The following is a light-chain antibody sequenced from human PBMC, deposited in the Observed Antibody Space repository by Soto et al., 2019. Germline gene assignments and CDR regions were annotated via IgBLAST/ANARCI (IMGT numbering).Light chain of an antibody. Sequence: QSALTQPASVSGSPGQSITISCTRTSSDVGSYNLVSWYQQHPGKAPKLMIYEGSKRPSGVSNRFSGSKSGNTASLTISGLQAEDEADYYCFSYAGSSTYVFAAGTKLTVL. CDR2: EGS. CDR3: FSYAGSSTYV. CDR1: SSDVGSYNL. V-gene: IGLV2-23*01. J-gene: IGLJ1*01.